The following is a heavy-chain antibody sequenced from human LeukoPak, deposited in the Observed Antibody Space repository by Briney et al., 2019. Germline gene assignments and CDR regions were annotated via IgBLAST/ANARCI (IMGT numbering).Heavy chain of an antibody. CDR1: GVTFSSYA. CDR2: IIPIFGTA. CDR3: ASCGYSYGYGYYYYFDY. V-gene: IGHV1-69*13. Sequence: ASVKVSCKASGVTFSSYAISWVRQAPGQGLEWMGGIIPIFGTANYAQKFQGRVTITADESTSTAYMELSSLRSEDTAVYYCASCGYSYGYGYYYYFDYWGQGTLVTVSS. D-gene: IGHD5-18*01. J-gene: IGHJ4*02.